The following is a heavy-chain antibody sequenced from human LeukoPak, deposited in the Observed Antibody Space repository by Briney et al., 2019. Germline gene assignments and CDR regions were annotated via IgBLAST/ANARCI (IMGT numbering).Heavy chain of an antibody. J-gene: IGHJ3*02. Sequence: PSETLSLTCTVSGGSIRSYYWTWIRQPPGKGQEWIGFSHYSGDTNYNPSLESRVTMSVDMSKNQFALKMSSVTAADTAVYYCARALWFGGLPDAFDIWGQGTMVTVSS. CDR1: GGSIRSYY. V-gene: IGHV4-59*01. CDR3: ARALWFGGLPDAFDI. CDR2: SHYSGDT. D-gene: IGHD3-10*01.